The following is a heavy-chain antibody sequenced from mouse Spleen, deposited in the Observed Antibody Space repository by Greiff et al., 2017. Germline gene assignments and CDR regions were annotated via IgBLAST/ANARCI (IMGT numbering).Heavy chain of an antibody. CDR2: ILPGSGST. CDR3: ARGQVRRRSFAY. D-gene: IGHD2-14*01. CDR1: GYTFSSYW. J-gene: IGHJ3*01. Sequence: QVQLKQSGAELMKPGASVKISCKATGYTFSSYWIEWVKQRPGHGLEWIGEILPGSGSTNYNEKFKGKATFTADTSSNTAYMQLSSLTSEDSAVYYCARGQVRRRSFAYWGQGTLVTVSA. V-gene: IGHV1-9*01.